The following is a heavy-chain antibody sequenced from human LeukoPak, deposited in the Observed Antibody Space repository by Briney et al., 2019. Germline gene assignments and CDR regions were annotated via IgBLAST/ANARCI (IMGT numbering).Heavy chain of an antibody. D-gene: IGHD2-15*01. CDR1: GFTFSSYS. Sequence: AGGSLRLSCAASGFTFSSYSMNWVRQAPGKGLEWVSSISRSSSYIYYADSVKGRFTISRDNAKNSLYLQMNSLRAEDTAVYYCAKDQGSGAFDIWGQGTMVTVSS. J-gene: IGHJ3*02. V-gene: IGHV3-21*04. CDR3: AKDQGSGAFDI. CDR2: ISRSSSYI.